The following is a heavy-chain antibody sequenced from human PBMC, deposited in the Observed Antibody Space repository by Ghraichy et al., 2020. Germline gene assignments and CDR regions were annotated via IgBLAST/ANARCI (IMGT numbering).Heavy chain of an antibody. V-gene: IGHV3-21*01. D-gene: IGHD4-23*01. CDR1: GFTFSSYS. Sequence: GGSLRLSCAASGFTFSSYSMNWVRQAPGKGLEWVSSISSSSSYIYYADSVKGRFTISRDNAKNSLYLQMNSLRAEDTAVYYCARDHRVRWVDYWGQGTLVTVSS. CDR3: ARDHRVRWVDY. CDR2: ISSSSSYI. J-gene: IGHJ4*02.